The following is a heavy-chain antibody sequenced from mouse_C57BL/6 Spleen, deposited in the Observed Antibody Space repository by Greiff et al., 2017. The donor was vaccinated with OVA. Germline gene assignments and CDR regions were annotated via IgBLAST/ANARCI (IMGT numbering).Heavy chain of an antibody. Sequence: EVQVVESGGGLVQPGGSLSLSCAASGFTFTDYYMSWVRQPPGKALEWLGFIRNKANGYTTEYSASVKGRFTISRDNSQSILYLQMNALRAEDSATYYCARYGKPYYFDYWGQGTTLTVSS. J-gene: IGHJ2*01. V-gene: IGHV7-3*01. CDR2: IRNKANGYTT. CDR1: GFTFTDYY. D-gene: IGHD2-1*01. CDR3: ARYGKPYYFDY.